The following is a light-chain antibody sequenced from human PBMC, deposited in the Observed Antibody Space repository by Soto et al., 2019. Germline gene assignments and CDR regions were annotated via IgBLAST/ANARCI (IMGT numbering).Light chain of an antibody. V-gene: IGLV1-47*01. Sequence: QSVLTQPPSASGTPGQGVTISCSGSTSNIGSNYVYWYQQLPGTAPKLLISRNNQRPSGVPDRFSGSNSGTSASLAISGLRSDDEADYFCATWDDSLNGVYVLRTGTTGTV. CDR1: TSNIGSNY. CDR2: RNN. J-gene: IGLJ1*01. CDR3: ATWDDSLNGVYV.